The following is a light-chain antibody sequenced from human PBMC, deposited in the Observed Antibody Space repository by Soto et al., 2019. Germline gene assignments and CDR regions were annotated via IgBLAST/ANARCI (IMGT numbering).Light chain of an antibody. CDR2: ENN. CDR1: SGSIANNY. V-gene: IGLV6-57*04. CDR3: QSYDSDFLV. J-gene: IGLJ2*01. Sequence: NFMLTQPHSVSESPGKTLSISCTRSSGSIANNYVQWYQQRPGSAPTTVIYENNQRLSGVPDRFSGSTDGSSNSASLTISGLEAEDEADYYCQSYDSDFLVFGGGTQPTVL.